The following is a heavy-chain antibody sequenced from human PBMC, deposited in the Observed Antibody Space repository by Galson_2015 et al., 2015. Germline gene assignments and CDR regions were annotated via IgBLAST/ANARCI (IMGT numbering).Heavy chain of an antibody. CDR3: AEKYCSDVICHYDY. V-gene: IGHV3-23*01. CDR2: ISGSGIT. Sequence: LSCAASGFTFSSYAMSWVRQAPGKGLEWVSVISGSGITIYADSVKGRFTISRDNSKNTLYLQMDSLRADDTAVYYCAEKYCSDVICHYDYWGQGTPVTASS. CDR1: GFTFSSYA. D-gene: IGHD2-15*01. J-gene: IGHJ4*02.